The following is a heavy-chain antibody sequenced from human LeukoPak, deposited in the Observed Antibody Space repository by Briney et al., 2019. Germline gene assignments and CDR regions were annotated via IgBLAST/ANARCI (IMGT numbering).Heavy chain of an antibody. J-gene: IGHJ5*02. CDR2: ISSSGSTI. CDR1: GFTFSDYY. CDR3: ARLGGRYYDFWSGSQSDWFDP. D-gene: IGHD3-3*01. V-gene: IGHV3-11*04. Sequence: GGSLRLSCAASGFTFSDYYMSWIRQAPGKGLEWVSYISSSGSTIYYADSVKGRFTISRDNAKNSLYLQMNSLRAEDTAVYYCARLGGRYYDFWSGSQSDWFDPWGQGTLVTVSS.